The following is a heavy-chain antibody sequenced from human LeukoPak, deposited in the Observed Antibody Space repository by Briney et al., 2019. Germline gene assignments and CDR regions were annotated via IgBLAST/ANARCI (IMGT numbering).Heavy chain of an antibody. CDR1: GFTFSTYV. Sequence: GGSLRLSCSVSGFTFSTYVMHWVRQAPGKGLEYVSAISSNGDNTYYADSVKGRFTISSDNSKNTLYLQMSSLRPDDTAVYFCVRGTGYWGQGTLVTVSS. CDR3: VRGTGY. CDR2: ISSNGDNT. J-gene: IGHJ4*02. V-gene: IGHV3-64D*06.